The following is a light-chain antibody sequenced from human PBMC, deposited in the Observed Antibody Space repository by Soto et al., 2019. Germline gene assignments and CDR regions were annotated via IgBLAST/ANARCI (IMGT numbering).Light chain of an antibody. J-gene: IGKJ2*01. CDR3: QQSFATPFT. V-gene: IGKV3-11*01. CDR2: DAS. Sequence: EIVLTQSPATLSLSPGERATLSCRASQSVSSYLAWYQQKPGQAPRLLIYDASNRATGIPARFSGRGSGTDFTLTIISLEPDDFATYYCQQSFATPFTFGQGTTL. CDR1: QSVSSY.